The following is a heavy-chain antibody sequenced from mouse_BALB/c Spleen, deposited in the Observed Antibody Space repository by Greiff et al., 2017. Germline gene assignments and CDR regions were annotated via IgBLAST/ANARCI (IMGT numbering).Heavy chain of an antibody. Sequence: VQVVESGPGLVAPSQTLSITCTVSGFSLTGYGVNWVRQPPGKGLEWLGMIWGDGSTDYYSALKSRLSISKDNSKSQVFLKMNSLQTDDTARYYCAIYGSSPAYWGQGTLVTVSA. CDR3: AIYGSSPAY. CDR2: IWGDGST. CDR1: GFSLTGYG. D-gene: IGHD1-1*01. J-gene: IGHJ3*01. V-gene: IGHV2-6-7*01.